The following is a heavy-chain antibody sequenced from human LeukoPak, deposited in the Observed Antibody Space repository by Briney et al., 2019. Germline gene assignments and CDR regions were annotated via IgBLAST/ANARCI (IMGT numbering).Heavy chain of an antibody. Sequence: SQTLSLTCTVSGGSISSGDYYWSWIRQPPGKGLEWIGYIYYSGSTYYNPSLKSRVTISVDTSKNQFSLKLSSVTAADTAVYYCAKEEMTFLRGYFQHWGQGTLVTVSS. V-gene: IGHV4-30-4*01. CDR3: AKEEMTFLRGYFQH. D-gene: IGHD3-3*01. CDR1: GGSISSGDYY. CDR2: IYYSGST. J-gene: IGHJ1*01.